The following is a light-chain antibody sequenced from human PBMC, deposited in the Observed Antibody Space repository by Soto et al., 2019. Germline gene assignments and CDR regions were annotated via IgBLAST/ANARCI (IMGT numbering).Light chain of an antibody. J-gene: IGKJ1*01. CDR1: QSVGSTY. Sequence: EIVLTQSPGTLSLSPGERATLSYRASQSVGSTYLAWYQHKPGQAPRLLIYGASSRATDIPDRFSGSGSGTDFTLTISRLEPEDFAVYYCQQYGSSPWTFGQGTKVEIK. V-gene: IGKV3-20*01. CDR3: QQYGSSPWT. CDR2: GAS.